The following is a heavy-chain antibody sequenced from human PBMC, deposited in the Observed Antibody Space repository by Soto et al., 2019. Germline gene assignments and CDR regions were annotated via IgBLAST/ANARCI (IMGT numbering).Heavy chain of an antibody. CDR2: MSYDGSNE. CDR1: GFTFSHYA. J-gene: IGHJ4*02. V-gene: IGHV3-30*18. CDR3: AKDGSHNFDY. Sequence: QVQLVDSGRGVVHPGRSLRLSCAASGFTFSHYAMHWVRQAPGKGLEWVALMSYDGSNEYYADSVKGRFTISRDNSKNTLYLQMNSLRAEDTAVYYCAKDGSHNFDYWGQGTLVTVSS. D-gene: IGHD1-26*01.